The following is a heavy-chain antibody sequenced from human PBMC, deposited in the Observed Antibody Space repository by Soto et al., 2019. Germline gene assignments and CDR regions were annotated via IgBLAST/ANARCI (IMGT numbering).Heavy chain of an antibody. J-gene: IGHJ4*02. CDR2: IIPIFGTA. CDR1: GGTFSSYA. CDR3: ARDSDEQLWPGPFDY. Sequence: QVQLVQSGAEVKKPGSSVKVSCKASGGTFSSYAISWVRQAPGQGLEWMGGIIPIFGTANYAQKFQGRVTITADESTITAYMELGSLRSEDTAVYYCARDSDEQLWPGPFDYWGQGTLVTVSS. V-gene: IGHV1-69*12. D-gene: IGHD5-18*01.